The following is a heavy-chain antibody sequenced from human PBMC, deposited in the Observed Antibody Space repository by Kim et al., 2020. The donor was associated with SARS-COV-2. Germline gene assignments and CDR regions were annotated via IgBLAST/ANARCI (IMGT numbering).Heavy chain of an antibody. Sequence: GESLKISCKGSGYSFTRYWISWVRQMPGKGLEWMGRIDPSDSYTNYSPSFQGHVTISADKSISTAYLQWSSLKASDTAMYYCARQEVRGVIITSTIYNWFDPWGQGTLVTVSS. CDR3: ARQEVRGVIITSTIYNWFDP. D-gene: IGHD3-10*01. V-gene: IGHV5-10-1*01. CDR2: IDPSDSYT. J-gene: IGHJ5*02. CDR1: GYSFTRYW.